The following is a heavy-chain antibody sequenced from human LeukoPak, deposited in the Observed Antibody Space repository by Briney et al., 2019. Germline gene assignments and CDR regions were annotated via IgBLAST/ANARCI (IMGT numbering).Heavy chain of an antibody. D-gene: IGHD3-22*01. CDR2: ISYDGSNK. J-gene: IGHJ5*02. CDR3: ARAFPRRSMGYDSSGYWFDP. Sequence: GRSLRLSCAASGCTFSSYAMHWVRQAPGKGLEWVAVISYDGSNKYYADSVKGRFTISRDNSKNTLYLQMNSLRAEATAVYYCARAFPRRSMGYDSSGYWFDPWGQGTLVTVSS. CDR1: GCTFSSYA. V-gene: IGHV3-30*04.